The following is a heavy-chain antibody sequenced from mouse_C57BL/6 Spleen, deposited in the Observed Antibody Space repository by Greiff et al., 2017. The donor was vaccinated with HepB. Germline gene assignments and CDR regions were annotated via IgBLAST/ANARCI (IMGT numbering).Heavy chain of an antibody. V-gene: IGHV3-6*01. CDR1: GYSITSGYY. CDR3: ARDPSYYYGYWYFDV. J-gene: IGHJ1*03. Sequence: EVQLQQSGPGLVKPSQSLSLTCSVTGYSITSGYYWNWIRQFPGNKLEWMGYISYDGSNNYNPSLKNRISITRDTSKNQFFLKLNSVTTEDTATYYCARDPSYYYGYWYFDVWGTGTTVTVSS. CDR2: ISYDGSN. D-gene: IGHD1-1*01.